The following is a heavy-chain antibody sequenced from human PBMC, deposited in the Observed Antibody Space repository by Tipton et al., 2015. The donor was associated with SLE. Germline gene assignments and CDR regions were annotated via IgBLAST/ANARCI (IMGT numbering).Heavy chain of an antibody. D-gene: IGHD2-15*01. CDR3: ARGKLTWRGAIIGADV. CDR1: GGSISSNY. Sequence: TLSLTCSVSGGSISSNYWIWIRQPPGKGLEWIGYIYYGGGTNYNPSLKSRVTILVDSSKNQFSLSLTSVTAADTAVYYCARGKLTWRGAIIGADVWGQGATVTVSS. J-gene: IGHJ6*02. V-gene: IGHV4-59*08. CDR2: IYYGGGT.